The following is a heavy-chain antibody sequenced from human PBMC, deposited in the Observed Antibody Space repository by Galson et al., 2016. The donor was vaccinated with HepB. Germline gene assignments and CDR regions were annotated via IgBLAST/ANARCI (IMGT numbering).Heavy chain of an antibody. D-gene: IGHD1-26*01. J-gene: IGHJ4*01. CDR2: ISSNSMIT. V-gene: IGHV3-11*01. Sequence: SLRLSCAASGFMFSDHYMAWIRQAPGKGLEWISYISSNSMITYYADSVKGRFTISRDNAKDSLFLEMERRRADDTAVYYWAREGAWEEGFDFWGRGTLVTASS. CDR3: AREGAWEEGFDF. CDR1: GFMFSDHY.